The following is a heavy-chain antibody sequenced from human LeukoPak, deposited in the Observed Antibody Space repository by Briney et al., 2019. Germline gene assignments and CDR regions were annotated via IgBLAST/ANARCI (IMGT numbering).Heavy chain of an antibody. D-gene: IGHD4-23*01. V-gene: IGHV3-23*01. J-gene: IGHJ4*02. CDR3: ARGYGGNSAGY. CDR1: GFTFSNYA. Sequence: GGSLRLSCAASGFTFSNYAMSWVRQAPGKGLEWVSTISDSGGSTYYADSVKGRFTISRDNSKNTLYLQMNSLRAEDTAVYYCARGYGGNSAGYWGQGTLVTVSS. CDR2: ISDSGGST.